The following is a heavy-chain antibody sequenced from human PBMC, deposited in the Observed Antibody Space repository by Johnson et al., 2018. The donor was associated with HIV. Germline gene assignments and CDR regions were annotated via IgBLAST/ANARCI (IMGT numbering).Heavy chain of an antibody. Sequence: VQLVESGGGLVQPGGSLRLSCAASGFTFDDYAMHWVRQAPGKGLEWVSGISWNSGSIGYADSVKGRFTISRDNAKNSLYLQMNSLRAEDTALYYCAKESYRSSLWAFDIWGQGTMVTVSS. D-gene: IGHD6-6*01. CDR3: AKESYRSSLWAFDI. CDR1: GFTFDDYA. J-gene: IGHJ3*02. CDR2: ISWNSGSI. V-gene: IGHV3-9*01.